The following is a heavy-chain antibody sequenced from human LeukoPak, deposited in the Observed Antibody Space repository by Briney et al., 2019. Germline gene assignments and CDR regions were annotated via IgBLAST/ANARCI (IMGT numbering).Heavy chain of an antibody. CDR3: ARGGSGWYPYYFDY. J-gene: IGHJ4*02. CDR2: INHSGST. D-gene: IGHD6-19*01. CDR1: GGSFSGYY. Sequence: SETLSLACAVYGGSFSGYYWSWIRQPPGKGLEWIGEINHSGSTNYNPSLKSRVTISVDTSKNQFSLKLSSVTAADTAVYYCARGGSGWYPYYFDYWGQGTLVTVSS. V-gene: IGHV4-34*01.